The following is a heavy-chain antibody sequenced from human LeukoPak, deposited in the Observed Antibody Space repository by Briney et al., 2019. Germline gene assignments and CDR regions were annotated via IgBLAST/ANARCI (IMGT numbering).Heavy chain of an antibody. CDR1: GFTFSSYW. CDR2: INSDGSST. J-gene: IGHJ5*02. CDR3: ARMGRGYSDSSGYELSFDP. V-gene: IGHV3-74*01. D-gene: IGHD3-22*01. Sequence: GGSLRLSCAASGFTFSSYWMHWVRQAPGKGLVWVSRINSDGSSTSYADSVKGRFTISRDNAKNTLYLQMNSLRAEDTAVYYCARMGRGYSDSSGYELSFDPWGQGTLVTVSS.